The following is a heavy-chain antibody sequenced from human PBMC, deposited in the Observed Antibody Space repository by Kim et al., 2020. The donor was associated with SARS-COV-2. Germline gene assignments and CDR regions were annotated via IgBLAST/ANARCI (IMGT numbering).Heavy chain of an antibody. D-gene: IGHD3-3*01. V-gene: IGHV4-34*01. Sequence: SETLSLTCAVYGGSVSAYSWIWIRQTPGKGLEWIGEVNHSGITKYHPSLKSRVTISVDTSKNQFSLKLPSVTAADTAVFYCARGRAGVVPSPILGLGPYYYYYAMDVWGQGTTVTVS. J-gene: IGHJ6*02. CDR1: GGSVSAYS. CDR2: VNHSGIT. CDR3: ARGRAGVVPSPILGLGPYYYYYAMDV.